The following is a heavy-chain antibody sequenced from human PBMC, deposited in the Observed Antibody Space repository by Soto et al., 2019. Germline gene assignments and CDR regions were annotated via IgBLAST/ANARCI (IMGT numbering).Heavy chain of an antibody. J-gene: IGHJ4*02. D-gene: IGHD5-18*01. CDR1: GFTFSSYA. V-gene: IGHV3-23*01. CDR3: VRERSGYSYADS. CDR2: ISGSGANT. Sequence: EVQLLDSGGGLVQPGGSLRLSCAASGFTFSSYAMSWVRQAPAKGLGWVSAISGSGANTYYADSVKGRFTISRDNSKNTLYLQMNSLRAEDSAMYYCVRERSGYSYADSWGQGTLVTVSS.